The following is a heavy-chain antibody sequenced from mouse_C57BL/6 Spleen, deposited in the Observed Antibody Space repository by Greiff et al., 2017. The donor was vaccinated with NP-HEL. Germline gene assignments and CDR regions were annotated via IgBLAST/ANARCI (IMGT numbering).Heavy chain of an antibody. CDR3: AKGDYGSSGFAY. J-gene: IGHJ3*01. V-gene: IGHV1-64*01. CDR1: GYTFTSYW. D-gene: IGHD1-1*01. CDR2: IHPNSGST. Sequence: QVQLQQPGAELVKPGASVKLSCKASGYTFTSYWMHWVKQRPGQGLEWIGMIHPNSGSTNYNGKFKGKATLTADKSSSTAYMQLSSLTSEDSAVYFCAKGDYGSSGFAYWGQGTLVTVSA.